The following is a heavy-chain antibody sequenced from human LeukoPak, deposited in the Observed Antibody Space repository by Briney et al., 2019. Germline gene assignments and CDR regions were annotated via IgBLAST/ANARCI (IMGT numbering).Heavy chain of an antibody. CDR1: GFAFSFYA. CDR3: AKPISGGLAVTADWFHP. Sequence: GGSLRLSCAASGFAFSFYAMSWLRQPPGKGLEWVSTINANSGTTSYAASVRGRFTISRDNSKNTLYLQVNTLRANDTATYYCAKPISGGLAVTADWFHPWGQGTLVVVSS. CDR2: INANSGTT. V-gene: IGHV3-23*01. J-gene: IGHJ5*01. D-gene: IGHD6-19*01.